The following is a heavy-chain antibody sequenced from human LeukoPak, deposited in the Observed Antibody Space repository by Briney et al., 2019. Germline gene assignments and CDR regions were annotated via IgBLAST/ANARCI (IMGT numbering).Heavy chain of an antibody. CDR1: GSFSNSW. Sequence: GGSLRLSREASGSFSNSWMAWVRQAPGKGLEWVANINPGGSDTYYVDSVKGRFTTTRDNAKKSVSLQMNSLRVEETAVYHCVRWGVSADMLDWGQGTLVIVSS. CDR2: INPGGSDT. CDR3: VRWGVSADMLD. J-gene: IGHJ4*02. V-gene: IGHV3-7*01. D-gene: IGHD2-2*01.